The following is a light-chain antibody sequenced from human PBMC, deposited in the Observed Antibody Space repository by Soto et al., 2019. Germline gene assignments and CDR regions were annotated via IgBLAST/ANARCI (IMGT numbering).Light chain of an antibody. J-gene: IGKJ1*01. Sequence: DIPMTQSPSTLSASVGDRVTITCRASQSISSWLAWYQQKPGKAPKLLIYDASSLESGVPSRFSGSGSGTEFTLTISCLQPADFATYYCQQYNSYSLWTFGQGTKVEIK. CDR1: QSISSW. V-gene: IGKV1-5*01. CDR2: DAS. CDR3: QQYNSYSLWT.